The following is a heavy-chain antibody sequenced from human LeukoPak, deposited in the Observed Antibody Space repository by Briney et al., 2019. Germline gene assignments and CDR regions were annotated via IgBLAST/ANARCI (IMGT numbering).Heavy chain of an antibody. CDR2: VSYDGTT. V-gene: IGHV4-59*08. D-gene: IGHD2-8*02. CDR3: ARLDCTGDGCYNH. CDR1: GDSLTSYY. J-gene: IGHJ4*02. Sequence: PSETLSLTCSVSGDSLTSYYWSWIPQPPGKGLECIGYVSYDGTTNYTPSLRSRVIMAVDTAKNHISLRLTSLSTADTAVYYCARLDCTGDGCYNHWGQGILVTVSS.